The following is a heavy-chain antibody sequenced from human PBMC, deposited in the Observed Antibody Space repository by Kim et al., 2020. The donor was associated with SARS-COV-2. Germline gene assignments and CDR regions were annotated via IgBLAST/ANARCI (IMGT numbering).Heavy chain of an antibody. V-gene: IGHV3-21*01. CDR3: AREARRRVRDKQSADAFDA. CDR1: GFTFSSYS. D-gene: IGHD3-3*01. J-gene: IGHJ3*01. Sequence: GGSLRLSCAASGFTFSSYSMNWVRQAPGKGLEWVAVISISSTYAVYADSLKGRITISRDNARELLYLQITGLTADDTAVYYCAREARRRVRDKQSADAFDAWGQGTLLIVSS. CDR2: ISISSTYA.